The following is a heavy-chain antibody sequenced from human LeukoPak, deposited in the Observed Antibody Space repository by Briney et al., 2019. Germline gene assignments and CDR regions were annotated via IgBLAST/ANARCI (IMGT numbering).Heavy chain of an antibody. CDR1: GGTFSSYA. Sequence: SVKVSCKASGGTFSSYAISWVRQAPGQGLEWMGGIIPIFGTANYAQKFQGRVTITADKSTSTAYMELSSLRSEDTAVYYCAREGGTNCSSTSCYALNWFGPWGQGTLVTVSS. CDR3: AREGGTNCSSTSCYALNWFGP. V-gene: IGHV1-69*06. D-gene: IGHD2-2*01. J-gene: IGHJ5*02. CDR2: IIPIFGTA.